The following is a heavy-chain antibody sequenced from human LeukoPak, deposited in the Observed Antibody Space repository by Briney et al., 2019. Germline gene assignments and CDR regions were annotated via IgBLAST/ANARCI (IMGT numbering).Heavy chain of an antibody. CDR3: ARIIVGAQGGFDY. CDR1: GGSISSYY. D-gene: IGHD1-26*01. CDR2: IYYSGST. V-gene: IGHV4-59*01. J-gene: IGHJ4*02. Sequence: SETLSLTCTVSGGSISSYYWSWIRQPPGKGLEWIGYIYYSGSTNYNPSLKSRVTISVDTSKNQFSLKLSSVTAADTAVYYCARIIVGAQGGFDYWGQGTLVPVSS.